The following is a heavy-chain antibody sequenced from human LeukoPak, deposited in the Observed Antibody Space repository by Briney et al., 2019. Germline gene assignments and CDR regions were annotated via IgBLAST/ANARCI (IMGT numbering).Heavy chain of an antibody. CDR1: GGSISSSYW. Sequence: SETLSLTCAVSGGSISSSYWWGWVRQPPGKGLEWIGEVYHSGSTNYSPSLKSRVTLSVDTSKNQFSLKLSSVTAADTAVYFCARSTEGGYTYDYFYYYYMDVWGKGTTVTISS. CDR2: VYHSGST. J-gene: IGHJ6*03. D-gene: IGHD5-18*01. V-gene: IGHV4-4*02. CDR3: ARSTEGGYTYDYFYYYYMDV.